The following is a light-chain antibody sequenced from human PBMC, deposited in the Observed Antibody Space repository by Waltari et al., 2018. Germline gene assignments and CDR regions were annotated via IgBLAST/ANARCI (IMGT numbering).Light chain of an antibody. Sequence: DILMTQSPDSLAVSLGERATINCKSSQSVLYSSNNLNYLAWYQQKPGQPPKLLIYWASTRESGVPDRFSGSGSGTDFTLTISSLQAEDVAVYYCQQRSNWKYTFGQGTKLEIK. CDR2: WAS. CDR1: QSVLYSSNNLNY. J-gene: IGKJ2*01. V-gene: IGKV4-1*01. CDR3: QQRSNWKYT.